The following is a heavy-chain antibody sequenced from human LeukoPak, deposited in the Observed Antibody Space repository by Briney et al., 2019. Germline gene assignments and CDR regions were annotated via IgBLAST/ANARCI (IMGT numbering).Heavy chain of an antibody. V-gene: IGHV3-30-3*01. CDR1: GFTFSSYA. Sequence: GGSLRLSCAASGFTFSSYAMHWVRQAPGKGLEWVAVISYDGSNKYYADSVKGRFTISRDNSKNTLYLQMNSLRAEDTAVYYCAKGSECAAPYCGGEIHYWGQGTLVTVSS. J-gene: IGHJ4*02. CDR3: AKGSECAAPYCGGEIHY. CDR2: ISYDGSNK. D-gene: IGHD2-21*01.